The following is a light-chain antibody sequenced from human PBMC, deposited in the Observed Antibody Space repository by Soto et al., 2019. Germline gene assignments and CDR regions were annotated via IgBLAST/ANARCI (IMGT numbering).Light chain of an antibody. CDR1: QSVSNNY. V-gene: IGKV3-20*01. J-gene: IGKJ1*01. CDR2: GAS. Sequence: DIGLTQSPGTLSLSAGERATLSFMASQSVSNNYLAWYQQKPGQAPRLLIYGASNRATGIPDRFSGSGSGTDFTLTISRLEPEDFAVYYCQQYGSSGTFGQGTKVDI. CDR3: QQYGSSGT.